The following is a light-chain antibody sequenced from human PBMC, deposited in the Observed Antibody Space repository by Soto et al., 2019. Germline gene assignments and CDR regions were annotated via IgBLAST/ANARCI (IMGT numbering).Light chain of an antibody. CDR1: RDISNN. Sequence: EILMTQSPATLSVSPGGRATLSCRASRDISNNLAWYQQRPGQPPRLLIYGASTRATGVPARFSGSGWGTEFTLTITGLQSDDFAVYYCQQYKSWQTFAQGTKVDIK. V-gene: IGKV3-15*01. J-gene: IGKJ1*01. CDR3: QQYKSWQT. CDR2: GAS.